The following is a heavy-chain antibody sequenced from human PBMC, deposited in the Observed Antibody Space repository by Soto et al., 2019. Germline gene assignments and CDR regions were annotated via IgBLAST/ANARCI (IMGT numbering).Heavy chain of an antibody. CDR3: ARRQGYSGYGPPDAFDI. CDR1: GYSFTSYW. V-gene: IGHV5-10-1*01. Sequence: GESLKISCKGSGYSFTSYWISWVRQMPGKGLEWMGRIDPSDSYTNYSPSFQGHVTISADKSISTAYLQWSSLKASDTAMYYCARRQGYSGYGPPDAFDIWGQGTMVTVS. CDR2: IDPSDSYT. D-gene: IGHD5-12*01. J-gene: IGHJ3*02.